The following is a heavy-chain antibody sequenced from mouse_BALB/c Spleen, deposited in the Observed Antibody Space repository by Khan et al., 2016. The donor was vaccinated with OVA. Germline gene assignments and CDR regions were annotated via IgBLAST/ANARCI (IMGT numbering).Heavy chain of an antibody. CDR2: INSNGGST. CDR1: GFTFGSYG. J-gene: IGHJ2*01. CDR3: ARMARTIN. V-gene: IGHV5-6-3*01. Sequence: EVELVESGGGLVQPGGSLKLSCAASGFTFGSYGMSWVRQTPDKRLELVATINSNGGSTYYPDSVKGRFTISRDNAKNTLYLQMSSLKSGDTAMYYCARMARTINWGQGTTLTVSS.